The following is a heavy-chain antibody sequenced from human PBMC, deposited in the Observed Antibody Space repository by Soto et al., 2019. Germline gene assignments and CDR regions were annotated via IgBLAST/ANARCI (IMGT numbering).Heavy chain of an antibody. V-gene: IGHV1-18*04. J-gene: IGHJ6*02. CDR1: GYTFTNYG. Sequence: ASVKVSCKASGYTFTNYGISWVRQAPGQGLEWMGWSSAYNGNTEYTQKLQGRVTLTTDTSTSTAYMELRSLRSDDTAVYYCARGETRVDGMDGWGQGTTVTVSS. CDR2: SSAYNGNT. CDR3: ARGETRVDGMDG.